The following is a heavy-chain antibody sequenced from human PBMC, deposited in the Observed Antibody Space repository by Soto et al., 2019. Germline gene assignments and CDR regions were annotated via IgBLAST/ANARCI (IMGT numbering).Heavy chain of an antibody. CDR2: IYATGTT. V-gene: IGHV4-4*07. CDR3: VRDGTKTLRDWFDP. CDR1: GASISGFY. J-gene: IGHJ5*02. Sequence: SETLPLTCTVSGASISGFYWSWIRKSTGKGLEWIGRIYATGTTDYNPSLKSRVMMSVDTSKKQFSLKLRSVAAADTAVYYCVRDGTKTLRDWFDPWGQGISVTVSS. D-gene: IGHD1-1*01.